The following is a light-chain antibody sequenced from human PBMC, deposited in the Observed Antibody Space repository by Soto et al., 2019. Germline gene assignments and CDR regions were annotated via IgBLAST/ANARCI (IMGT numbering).Light chain of an antibody. Sequence: DIQMTQSPSSLSASVGDRVTITCQSGRDITNYLNWYQQKPGSAPKLLNYDASHLDVGVPSSFAGSGSGTNFTLTISGHLPEDVGTYYCQQYENLLSFGGGTKVAIK. CDR2: DAS. CDR1: RDITNY. CDR3: QQYENLLS. V-gene: IGKV1-33*01. J-gene: IGKJ4*02.